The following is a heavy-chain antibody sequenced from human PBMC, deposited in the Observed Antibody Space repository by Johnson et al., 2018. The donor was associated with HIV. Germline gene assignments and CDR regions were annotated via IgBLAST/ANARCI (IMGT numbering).Heavy chain of an antibody. D-gene: IGHD6-19*01. CDR2: ISYDGSNK. Sequence: QVQLVESGGGVVQPGRSLRLSCAASGFTFSTYSMHWVRQAPGMRLEWVAVISYDGSNKYSADSVQGRFTTSRDNAKNSLYLQMNSLRAEDTAVYYCARVQWLILDAFDIWGQGTMVTVSS. V-gene: IGHV3-30*04. J-gene: IGHJ3*02. CDR3: ARVQWLILDAFDI. CDR1: GFTFSTYS.